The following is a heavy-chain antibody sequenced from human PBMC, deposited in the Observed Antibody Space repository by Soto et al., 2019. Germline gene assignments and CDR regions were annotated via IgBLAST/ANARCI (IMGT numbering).Heavy chain of an antibody. CDR3: ARSVVTATPTRYYYYGMDV. Sequence: VASVKVSCKASGYTITSYGISWVRQAPGQGLEWMGWISAYNGNTNYAQKLQGRVTMTTDTSTSTAYMELRSLRSDDTAVYYCARSVVTATPTRYYYYGMDVWGQGTTVTVSS. V-gene: IGHV1-18*04. D-gene: IGHD2-21*02. J-gene: IGHJ6*02. CDR1: GYTITSYG. CDR2: ISAYNGNT.